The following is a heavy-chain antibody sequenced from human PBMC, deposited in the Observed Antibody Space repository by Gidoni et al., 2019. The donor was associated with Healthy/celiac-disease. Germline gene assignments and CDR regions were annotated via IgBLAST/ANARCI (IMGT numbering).Heavy chain of an antibody. J-gene: IGHJ6*02. V-gene: IGHV4-30-2*01. CDR2: IYHSGST. CDR3: ARGADFYYYGMDV. Sequence: PGKGLEWIGYIYHSGSTYYNPSLKSRVTISVDRSNNQFSLKMSSVNAADPAVYYCARGADFYYYGMDVWGQGTTVTVSS.